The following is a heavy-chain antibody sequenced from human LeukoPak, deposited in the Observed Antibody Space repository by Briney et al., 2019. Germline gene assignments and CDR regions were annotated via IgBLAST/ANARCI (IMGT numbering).Heavy chain of an antibody. J-gene: IGHJ4*02. CDR2: INPDTGDK. Sequence: ASVKVSCKASGYTFTNYHINWVRQASGQGLEWMTWINPDTGDKGYARKFQDRVTITTDTSMSTAYMELSSLSSEDTAVYFCARTTSMTASGYDYWGQGTLVTVSS. V-gene: IGHV1-8*03. CDR1: GYTFTNYH. D-gene: IGHD2-21*02. CDR3: ARTTSMTASGYDY.